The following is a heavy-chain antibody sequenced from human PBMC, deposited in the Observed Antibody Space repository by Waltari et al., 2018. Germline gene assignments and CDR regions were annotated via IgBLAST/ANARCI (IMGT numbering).Heavy chain of an antibody. CDR2: INHIGST. J-gene: IGHJ4*02. Sequence: QVQLQQWGAGLLKPSETLSLTCAVYGGSFSGYYWSWIRQPPGKGLEWIGEINHIGSTNYNPSLKSRVTISVDTSKNQFSLKLSSVTAADTAVYYCARLSRGFFDYWGQGTLVTVSS. V-gene: IGHV4-34*01. CDR1: GGSFSGYY. D-gene: IGHD1-26*01. CDR3: ARLSRGFFDY.